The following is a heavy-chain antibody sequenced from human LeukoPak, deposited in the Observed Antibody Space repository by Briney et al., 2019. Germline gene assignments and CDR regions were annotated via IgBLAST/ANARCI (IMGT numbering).Heavy chain of an antibody. J-gene: IGHJ4*02. V-gene: IGHV4-61*02. CDR2: IYTSGST. CDR3: ASSSLTGTTRYYFDY. D-gene: IGHD1-7*01. CDR1: GGSISSGSYY. Sequence: SETLSLTCTVSGGSISSGSYYWRWIRQPAGKGLEWIGRIYTSGSTNYNPSLKSRVTISVDTSKNQFSLKLSSVTAADTAVYYCASSSLTGTTRYYFDYWGQGTLVTVSS.